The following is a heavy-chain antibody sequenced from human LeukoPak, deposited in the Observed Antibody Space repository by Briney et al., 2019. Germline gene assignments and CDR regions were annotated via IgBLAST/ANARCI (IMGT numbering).Heavy chain of an antibody. V-gene: IGHV5-51*01. CDR3: ARLLKRHLELGFDY. Sequence: GESLKISCKGSGYSFTSYWIAWVRQMPGKGLEWMGIIYPGDSDTRYSPSFQGQGTISADKSISTAYLQWSSLKASDTAVYYCARLLKRHLELGFDYWGQGTLVTVSS. CDR1: GYSFTSYW. CDR2: IYPGDSDT. J-gene: IGHJ4*02. D-gene: IGHD1-7*01.